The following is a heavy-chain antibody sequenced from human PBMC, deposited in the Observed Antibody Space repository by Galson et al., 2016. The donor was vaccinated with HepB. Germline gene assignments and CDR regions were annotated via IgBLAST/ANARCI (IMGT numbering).Heavy chain of an antibody. CDR3: ARGGSWAGY. V-gene: IGHV3-23*01. Sequence: SLRLSCAVSGFSFNNYGMIWVRQAPGKGLEWVSGISDTGIIHYADSVKGRFTISRDTSKNTLYLQMNSLRAEDTAVYYCARGGSWAGYWGQGTLVTVSS. J-gene: IGHJ4*02. CDR1: GFSFNNYG. D-gene: IGHD3-10*01. CDR2: ISDTGII.